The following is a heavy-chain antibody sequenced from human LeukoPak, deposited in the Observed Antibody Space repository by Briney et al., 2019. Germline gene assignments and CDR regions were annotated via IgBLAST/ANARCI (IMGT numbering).Heavy chain of an antibody. D-gene: IGHD5-12*01. V-gene: IGHV3-9*01. CDR1: GFTFDDYS. CDR3: AKDRTYSAYAALDY. Sequence: GRSLRLSCAASGFTFDDYSMHWVRHAPGKGLEWLSGISWNSGSTGYADSVKGRFTISRDSAKNSLYLQMNSLRTEDTALYYCAKDRTYSAYAALDYWGQGTLVTVSS. CDR2: ISWNSGST. J-gene: IGHJ4*02.